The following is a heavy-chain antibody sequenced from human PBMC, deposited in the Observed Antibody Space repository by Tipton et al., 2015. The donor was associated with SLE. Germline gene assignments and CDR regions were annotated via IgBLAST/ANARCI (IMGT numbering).Heavy chain of an antibody. J-gene: IGHJ3*02. Sequence: SLRLSCAASGFTFSSYAMSWVRQAPGKGLEWVSAISGSGGSTYHADSVKGRFTISRDNSKNTLYLEMNSLRAEDTAVYYCARKRSTRRGGALDIWGQGTMVTVSS. CDR3: ARKRSTRRGGALDI. V-gene: IGHV3-23*01. CDR2: ISGSGGST. D-gene: IGHD2/OR15-2a*01. CDR1: GFTFSSYA.